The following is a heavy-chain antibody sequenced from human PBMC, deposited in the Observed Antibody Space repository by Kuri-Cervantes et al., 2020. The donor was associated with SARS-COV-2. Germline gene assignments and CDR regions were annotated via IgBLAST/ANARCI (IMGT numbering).Heavy chain of an antibody. J-gene: IGHJ4*02. CDR1: GYSISSGYY. CDR3: ARDGRSVAGPGVDY. CDR2: IYHSGST. Sequence: SQTLSLTCAVSGYSISSGYYWGWIRQPPGKGLEWIGSIYHSGSTYYNPPLKSRVTISVDTSKNQFSLKLSSVTAADTAVYYCARDGRSVAGPGVDYWGQGTLVTVSS. V-gene: IGHV4-38-2*02. D-gene: IGHD6-19*01.